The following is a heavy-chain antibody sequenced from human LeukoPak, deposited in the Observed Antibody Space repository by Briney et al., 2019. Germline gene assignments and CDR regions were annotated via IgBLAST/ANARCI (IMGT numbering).Heavy chain of an antibody. CDR3: AKDPWYYDSSGYLTY. J-gene: IGHJ4*02. Sequence: GGSLRLSCAASGFTFSSYAMSWVRQAPGKGLEWVSAISGSGGSTYYAVSVKGRFTISRDNSKSTLYLQMNSLRAEDTAVYYCAKDPWYYDSSGYLTYWGQGTLVTVSS. V-gene: IGHV3-23*01. CDR1: GFTFSSYA. D-gene: IGHD3-22*01. CDR2: ISGSGGST.